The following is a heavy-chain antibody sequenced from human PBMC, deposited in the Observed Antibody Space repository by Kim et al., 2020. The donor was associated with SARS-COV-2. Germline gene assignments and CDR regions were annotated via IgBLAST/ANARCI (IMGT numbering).Heavy chain of an antibody. V-gene: IGHV3-21*01. J-gene: IGHJ6*03. CDR1: GFTFSSYS. CDR3: ARVPPQSYDFWRFGYYYYMDV. D-gene: IGHD3-3*01. CDR2: ISSSSSYI. Sequence: GGSLRLSCAASGFTFSSYSMNWVRQAPGKGLEWVSSISSSSSYIYYADSVKGRFTISRDNAKNSLYLQMNSLRAEDTAVYYCARVPPQSYDFWRFGYYYYMDVWGKGTTVTVSS.